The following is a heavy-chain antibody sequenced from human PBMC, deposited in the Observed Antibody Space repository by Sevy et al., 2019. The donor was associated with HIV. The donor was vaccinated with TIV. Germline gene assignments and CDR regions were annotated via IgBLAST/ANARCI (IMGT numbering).Heavy chain of an antibody. V-gene: IGHV3-23*01. Sequence: GGYLRLSCAASGFTFSKYSMSWVRQPPGKGLEWISTLSFGCGEINYADSVKGRFTISRDNSKSSVYLQMNNLGPEATAVYYSAGEGCTKPHDYWGQGTLVTVSS. J-gene: IGHJ4*02. CDR1: GFTFSKYS. D-gene: IGHD2-8*01. CDR2: LSFGCGEI. CDR3: AGEGCTKPHDY.